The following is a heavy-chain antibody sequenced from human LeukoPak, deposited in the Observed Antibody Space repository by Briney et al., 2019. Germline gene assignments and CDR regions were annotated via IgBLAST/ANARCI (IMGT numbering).Heavy chain of an antibody. CDR2: MFDSGST. CDR3: ARGAKVVINFSRHYYAMDV. J-gene: IGHJ6*02. D-gene: IGHD2-2*01. Sequence: PSETLSLTCTVSGGSISSYYWSWIRQPPGKGLEWIGYMFDSGSTYYNPSLQSRVTISSDTSDNQFSLRLTSVTAADPAVYYCARGAKVVINFSRHYYAMDVWGQGTTVTVSS. V-gene: IGHV4-59*01. CDR1: GGSISSYY.